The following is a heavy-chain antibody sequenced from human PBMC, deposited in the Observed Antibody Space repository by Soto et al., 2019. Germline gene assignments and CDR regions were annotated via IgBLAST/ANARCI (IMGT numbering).Heavy chain of an antibody. CDR1: GGSFSSYA. V-gene: IGHV1-69*06. D-gene: IGHD2-21*02. Sequence: SLKVCCKACGGSFSSYAISWVRQAPGQGLEWMGGIIPIFGTANYAQKFQGRVAITADKSTSTAYMELSSLRSEDTAVYYRARVLNSDTPGMDVWGQGTTVTVSS. CDR2: IIPIFGTA. J-gene: IGHJ6*02. CDR3: ARVLNSDTPGMDV.